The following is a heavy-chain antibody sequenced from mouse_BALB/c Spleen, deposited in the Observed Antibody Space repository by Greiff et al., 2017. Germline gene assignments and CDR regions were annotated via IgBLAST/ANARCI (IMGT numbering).Heavy chain of an antibody. CDR2: INPYNGDT. J-gene: IGHJ2*01. V-gene: IGHV1-37*01. CDR3: GRDYGSSFDY. Sequence: VQLQQSGPELVKPGASVKISCKASGYSFTGYSMNWVKQSHGKSLEWIGRINPYNGDTFYNQKFKGKATLTVDKSSSTAHMELLSLTSEDSAVYYCGRDYGSSFDYWGQGTTLTVSS. CDR1: GYSFTGYS. D-gene: IGHD1-1*01.